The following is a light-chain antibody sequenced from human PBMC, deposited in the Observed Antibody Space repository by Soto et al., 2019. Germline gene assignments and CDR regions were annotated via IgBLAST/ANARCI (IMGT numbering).Light chain of an antibody. Sequence: QSVLTQPPSVSAAPGQKVTISCSGSRSNIGNDYVSWYQHLPGTAPKLLIFDNHERPSGIPDRFSGSKSGTSATLVITGLQTGDEADYYCGTWDSSLSVGLFGGGTQLTVL. CDR1: RSNIGNDY. CDR3: GTWDSSLSVGL. J-gene: IGLJ2*01. CDR2: DNH. V-gene: IGLV1-51*01.